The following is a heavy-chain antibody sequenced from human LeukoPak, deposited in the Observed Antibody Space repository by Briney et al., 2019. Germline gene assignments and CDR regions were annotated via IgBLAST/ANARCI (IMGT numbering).Heavy chain of an antibody. D-gene: IGHD1-26*01. CDR3: ARGVGSDAFDI. CDR2: IYYSGST. Sequence: SETLSLTCTVSGGSISSYYWSWIRQPPGRGLEWIGYIYYSGSTNYNPSLKSRVTISVDTSKNQFSLKLSSVTAADTAVYYCARGVGSDAFDIWSQGTMVTVSS. J-gene: IGHJ3*02. V-gene: IGHV4-59*01. CDR1: GGSISSYY.